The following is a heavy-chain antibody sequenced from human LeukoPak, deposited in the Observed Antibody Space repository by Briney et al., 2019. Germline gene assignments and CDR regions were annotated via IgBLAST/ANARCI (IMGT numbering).Heavy chain of an antibody. Sequence: ASVKVSCKASGYSFTNYDINWVRQATGQGLEWMGWINPNSGGTNYAQKFQGRVTMTRDTSISTAYMELSRLRSDDTAVYYCAREVQGGATTYFDYWGQGTLVTVSS. V-gene: IGHV1-2*02. CDR1: GYSFTNYD. D-gene: IGHD1-26*01. CDR3: AREVQGGATTYFDY. CDR2: INPNSGGT. J-gene: IGHJ4*02.